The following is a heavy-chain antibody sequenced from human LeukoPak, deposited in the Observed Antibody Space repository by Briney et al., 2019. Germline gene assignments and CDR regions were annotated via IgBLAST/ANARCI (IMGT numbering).Heavy chain of an antibody. CDR2: IYHSGST. D-gene: IGHD6-13*01. J-gene: IGHJ4*02. V-gene: IGHV4-30-2*01. CDR1: GGSISSGGYY. CDR3: ARDPNSSPGYFDY. Sequence: SETLSLTCTVSGGSISSGGYYWSWIRQPPGKGLEWIGYIYHSGSTYYSPSLKSRVTISVDRSKNQFSLKLSSVTAADTAVYYCARDPNSSPGYFDYWGQGTLVTVSS.